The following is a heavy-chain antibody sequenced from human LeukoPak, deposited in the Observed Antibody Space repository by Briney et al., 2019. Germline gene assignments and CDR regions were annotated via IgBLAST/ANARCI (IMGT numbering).Heavy chain of an antibody. J-gene: IGHJ3*02. D-gene: IGHD6-13*01. CDR2: ISGSGSDT. CDR1: GFTFSSYV. V-gene: IGHV3-23*01. CDR3: PRKSWHDAFVI. Sequence: GGSLRLSCAASGFTFSSYVMSWVRHAPGKGLEWVSGISGSGSDTYYADSVKGRFTISRDNSKNTLYLQMNNLRAEDTAVYFCPRKSWHDAFVIWGQGTMVTVS.